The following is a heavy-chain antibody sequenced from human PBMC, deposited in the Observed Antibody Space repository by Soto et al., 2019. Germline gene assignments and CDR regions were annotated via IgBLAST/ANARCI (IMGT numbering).Heavy chain of an antibody. CDR2: INPSSGST. D-gene: IGHD1-1*01. Sequence: ASVKVSCKASGYTFTSYYMHWVRQAPGQGLEWMGIINPSSGSTSYAQKFQGRVTMTRDTSTSTVYMELSSLRSEDTAVYYSASLDLRNDREQDALDIWGQGIMVT. CDR3: ASLDLRNDREQDALDI. CDR1: GYTFTSYY. V-gene: IGHV1-46*01. J-gene: IGHJ3*02.